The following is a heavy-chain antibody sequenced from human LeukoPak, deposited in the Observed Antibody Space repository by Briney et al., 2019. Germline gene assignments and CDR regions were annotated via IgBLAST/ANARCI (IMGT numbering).Heavy chain of an antibody. D-gene: IGHD3-10*01. V-gene: IGHV4-31*03. CDR3: ARVPPPRITMVRGAWFDP. CDR1: GGSISSGGYY. J-gene: IGHJ5*02. CDR2: IYYSGST. Sequence: TQTLSPTCTVSGGSISSGGYYWSWIRQHPGKGLEWIGYIYYSGSTYYNPSLKSRVTISVDTSKNQFSLKLSSVTAADTAVYYCARVPPPRITMVRGAWFDPWGQGTLVTVSS.